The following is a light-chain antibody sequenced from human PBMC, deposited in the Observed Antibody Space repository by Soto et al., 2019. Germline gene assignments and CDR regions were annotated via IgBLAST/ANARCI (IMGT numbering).Light chain of an antibody. J-gene: IGLJ3*02. CDR3: AAWDGSLSGGV. CDR2: TNN. CDR1: SSNFGSNS. V-gene: IGLV1-44*01. Sequence: QAVVTQPPSASGTPGQRVAISCSGSSSNFGSNSVNWYQQLPGTAPKLLIYTNNQRPSGVPDRFSGSKSGTSASLAISGLQSEDEADYYCAAWDGSLSGGVFGGGTKLTVL.